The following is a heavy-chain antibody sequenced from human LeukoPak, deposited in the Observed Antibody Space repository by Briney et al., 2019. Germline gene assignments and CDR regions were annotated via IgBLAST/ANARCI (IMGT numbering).Heavy chain of an antibody. V-gene: IGHV4-39*07. J-gene: IGHJ4*02. D-gene: IGHD6-6*01. Sequence: SETLSLTCTVSGGSISSSSYYWGWIRQPPGKGLEWIGSIYYSGSTNYNPSLKSRVTISVDTSKNQFSLKLSSVTAADTAVYYCARIGIAARRYFDYWGQGTLVTVSS. CDR3: ARIGIAARRYFDY. CDR1: GGSISSSSYY. CDR2: IYYSGST.